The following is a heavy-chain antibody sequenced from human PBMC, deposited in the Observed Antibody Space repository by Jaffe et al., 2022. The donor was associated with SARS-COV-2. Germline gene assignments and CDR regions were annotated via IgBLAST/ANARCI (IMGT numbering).Heavy chain of an antibody. CDR2: ISSGSSYI. CDR1: GFTFSRYT. J-gene: IGHJ4*02. D-gene: IGHD3-16*02. V-gene: IGHV3-21*01. Sequence: EVQLVDSGGGLVKPGGSLRLSCAASGFTFSRYTMNWVRQAPGKGLEWVSSISSGSSYINYADSVKGRFTISRDNAKNSLYLQMNSLRAEDTAVYYCARVAGELSLSGMDYWGQGTLVTVSS. CDR3: ARVAGELSLSGMDY.